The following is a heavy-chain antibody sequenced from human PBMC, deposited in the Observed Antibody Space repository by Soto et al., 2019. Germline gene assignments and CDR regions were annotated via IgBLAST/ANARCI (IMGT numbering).Heavy chain of an antibody. Sequence: ASVKVSCKASGFTFTSSAVQWVRQARGQRLEWIGWIVVGSGNTNYAQKFQERVTITRDMSTSTAYMELSSLRSEDTAVYYCAANQEPRGYSYVRPELPLYYGMDVWGQGTTVTVSS. J-gene: IGHJ6*02. CDR3: AANQEPRGYSYVRPELPLYYGMDV. CDR2: IVVGSGNT. V-gene: IGHV1-58*01. CDR1: GFTFTSSA. D-gene: IGHD5-18*01.